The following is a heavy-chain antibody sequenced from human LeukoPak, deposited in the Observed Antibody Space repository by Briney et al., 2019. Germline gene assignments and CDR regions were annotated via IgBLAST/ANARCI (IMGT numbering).Heavy chain of an antibody. J-gene: IGHJ6*02. V-gene: IGHV1-69*13. CDR3: ARVSSGYCSSTSCLNYYYYGMDV. D-gene: IGHD2-2*03. CDR2: IIPIFGTA. Sequence: GASVKVSCKASGGTFISYAISWVRQAPGQGLEWMGGIIPIFGTANYAQKFQGRVTITADESTSTAYMELSSLRSEDTAVYYCARVSSGYCSSTSCLNYYYYGMDVWGQGTTVTVSS. CDR1: GGTFISYA.